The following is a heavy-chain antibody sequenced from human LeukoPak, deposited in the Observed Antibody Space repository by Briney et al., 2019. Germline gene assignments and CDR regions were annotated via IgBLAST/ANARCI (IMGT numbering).Heavy chain of an antibody. J-gene: IGHJ4*02. V-gene: IGHV3-30*14. Sequence: PGGSLRLSCAASGFTFSSYAMHWVRQAPGKGLEWVAVISYDGSNKYYADSVKGRFTISRDNSKNTLYLQMNSLRAEDTAVYYCARGGSDFWSSDFDYWGQGTLVTVSS. CDR2: ISYDGSNK. CDR1: GFTFSSYA. CDR3: ARGGSDFWSSDFDY. D-gene: IGHD3-3*01.